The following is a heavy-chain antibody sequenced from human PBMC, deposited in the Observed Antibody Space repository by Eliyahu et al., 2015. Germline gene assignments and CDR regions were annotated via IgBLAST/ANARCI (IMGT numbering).Heavy chain of an antibody. V-gene: IGHV4-38-2*02. Sequence: QXQLQESGPGLVKPSETLSLTCTVSGYSISSGYYWGWIRQPPGKGLEWIGSIYHSGSTYYNPSLKSRVTISVDTSKNQFSLKLSSVTAADTAVYYCARVRKWELLPFDYWGQGTLVTVSS. CDR1: GYSISSGYY. CDR3: ARVRKWELLPFDY. D-gene: IGHD1-26*01. CDR2: IYHSGST. J-gene: IGHJ4*02.